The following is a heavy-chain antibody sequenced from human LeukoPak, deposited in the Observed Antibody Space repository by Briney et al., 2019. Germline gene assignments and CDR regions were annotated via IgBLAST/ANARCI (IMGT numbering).Heavy chain of an antibody. J-gene: IGHJ4*02. CDR1: GFTFDDYT. CDR2: ISWDGGST. D-gene: IGHD6-19*01. CDR3: AKDSSELWLSPGTSLDY. Sequence: GGSLRLSCAASGFTFDDYTMHWVRQAPGKGLEWVSLISWDGGSTYYADSVKGRFTISRDNSKNSLYLQMNSLRTEDTALYYCAKDSSELWLSPGTSLDYWGQGTLVTVSS. V-gene: IGHV3-43*01.